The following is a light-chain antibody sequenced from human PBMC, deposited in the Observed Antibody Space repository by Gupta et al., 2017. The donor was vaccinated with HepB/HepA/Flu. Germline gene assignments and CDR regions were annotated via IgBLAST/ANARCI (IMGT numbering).Light chain of an antibody. Sequence: IQLPQSPSALPASVGDRVTITCQATHDIKTFLNWFQQKSGKAPRLLIYGASNLESGVPPRFSGSGSGTEFSLTIANVQPEDVASYVCQQYDHLPYTFGQGT. CDR2: GAS. CDR1: HDIKTF. CDR3: QQYDHLPYT. J-gene: IGKJ2*01. V-gene: IGKV1-33*01.